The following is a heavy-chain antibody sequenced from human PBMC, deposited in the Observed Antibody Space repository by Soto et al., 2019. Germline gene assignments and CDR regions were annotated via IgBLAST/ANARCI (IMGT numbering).Heavy chain of an antibody. D-gene: IGHD6-19*01. J-gene: IGHJ4*02. CDR2: ISAYNGNT. CDR1: GYTFTSYG. Sequence: ASVKVSCKASGYTFTSYGISWVRQAPGQGLEWMGWISAYNGNTNYAQKLQGRVTMTTDTSTSTAYMELRSLRSDDTAVYYCARDPPRGGAVAGLFDYWGQGTLVTVSS. V-gene: IGHV1-18*01. CDR3: ARDPPRGGAVAGLFDY.